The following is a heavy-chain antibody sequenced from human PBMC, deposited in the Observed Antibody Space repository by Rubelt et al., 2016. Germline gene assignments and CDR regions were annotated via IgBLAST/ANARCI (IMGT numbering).Heavy chain of an antibody. Sequence: QVQLQESGPGLVKPSETLSLTCTVSGGSVSSGSYYWSWIRQPPGKGLEWIGYIYYSGSTNYNPSLKSRFTISVDTSKSQFSLKLSSVTAADTAVYYGAREGNWGLYSGPHDAFDIWGQGTMVTVSS. J-gene: IGHJ3*02. V-gene: IGHV4-61*01. CDR1: GGSVSSGSYY. CDR3: AREGNWGLYSGPHDAFDI. CDR2: IYYSGST. D-gene: IGHD2-2*02.